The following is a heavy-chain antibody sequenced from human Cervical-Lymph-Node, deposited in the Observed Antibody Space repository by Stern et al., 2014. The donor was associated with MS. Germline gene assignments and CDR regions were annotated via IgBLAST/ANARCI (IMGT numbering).Heavy chain of an antibody. D-gene: IGHD1-26*01. CDR1: GFIFSDYY. CDR3: ARVLSRGRHYISNAFDF. V-gene: IGHV3-72*01. Sequence: EVQLVESGGGLVQPGVSLRLSCAASGFIFSDYYMDWVRQAPGKGLEWVGRSRNTANSYSTEYAASVKGRFTISRDDSENSLYLQMNSLETEDTAVYYCARVLSRGRHYISNAFDFWGQGTMVTVSS. J-gene: IGHJ3*01. CDR2: SRNTANSYST.